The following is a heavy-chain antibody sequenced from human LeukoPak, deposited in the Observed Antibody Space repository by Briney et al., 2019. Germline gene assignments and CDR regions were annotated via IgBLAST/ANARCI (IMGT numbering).Heavy chain of an antibody. V-gene: IGHV4-59*01. CDR3: ARDVGATPGYFDY. CDR1: GGSISSYY. Sequence: PSETLSLTCTVSGGSISSYYWSWIRQPPGKGLEWIGYMYYSGSTNYNPSTNYNPSLKSRVTISVDTSKNQFSLKLSSVTAADTAVYYCARDVGATPGYFDYWGQGTLVTVSS. D-gene: IGHD1-26*01. CDR2: MYYSGST. J-gene: IGHJ4*02.